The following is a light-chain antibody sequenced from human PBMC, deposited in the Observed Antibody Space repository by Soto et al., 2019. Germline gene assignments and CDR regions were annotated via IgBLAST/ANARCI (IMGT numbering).Light chain of an antibody. CDR2: GSS. CDR3: QQYGSSPPYT. Sequence: EVILTQSPGTVSLSPGDRATLSCRASQSVSNNYLAWYQEKPGQAPRLLIFGSSDRATGIPDRFSGSGSGTDFTLTISRLEPEDFAVYYCQQYGSSPPYTFGQGTKLEIK. J-gene: IGKJ2*01. V-gene: IGKV3-20*01. CDR1: QSVSNNY.